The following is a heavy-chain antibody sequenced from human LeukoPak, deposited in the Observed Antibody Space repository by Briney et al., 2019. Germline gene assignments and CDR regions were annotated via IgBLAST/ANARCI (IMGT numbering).Heavy chain of an antibody. CDR3: AKDYGDYFRYYYYYMDV. J-gene: IGHJ6*03. Sequence: GGSLRLSCAASGFTFSSYGMHWVRQAPGKGLEWVAFIRYDGSNKYYADSVKGRFTISRDNSKNTLYLQMNSLRAEDTAVYYCAKDYGDYFRYYYYYMDVWGKGTTVTISS. D-gene: IGHD4-17*01. V-gene: IGHV3-30*02. CDR1: GFTFSSYG. CDR2: IRYDGSNK.